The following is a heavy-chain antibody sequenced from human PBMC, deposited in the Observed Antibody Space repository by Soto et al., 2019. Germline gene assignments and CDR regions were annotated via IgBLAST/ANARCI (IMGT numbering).Heavy chain of an antibody. Sequence: PSETLSLTCTVSGGSISSSSYYWGWIRQPPGKGLEWIGNIYYSGSTYYNPSLKSRVTISVDTSKNQFSLKLSSVTAADTAVYYCARGGGYSYAFYYYYGMDVWGQGTTVTVSS. CDR1: GGSISSSSYY. V-gene: IGHV4-39*07. J-gene: IGHJ6*02. D-gene: IGHD5-18*01. CDR3: ARGGGYSYAFYYYYGMDV. CDR2: IYYSGST.